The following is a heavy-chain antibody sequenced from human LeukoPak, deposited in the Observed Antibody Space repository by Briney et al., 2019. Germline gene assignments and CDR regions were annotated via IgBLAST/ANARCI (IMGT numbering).Heavy chain of an antibody. CDR3: ARCPGYYYYMDV. CDR2: ISSSGSTI. V-gene: IGHV3-48*03. J-gene: IGHJ6*03. D-gene: IGHD5/OR15-5a*01. Sequence: PGGSLRLSCAASGFTFSSYEMNWVRQAPGKGLEWVSYISSSGSTIYYADSVKGRFTISRDNAKNSLYLQMNSLRAEDTAVYYCARCPGYYYYMDVWGKGTTVTISS. CDR1: GFTFSSYE.